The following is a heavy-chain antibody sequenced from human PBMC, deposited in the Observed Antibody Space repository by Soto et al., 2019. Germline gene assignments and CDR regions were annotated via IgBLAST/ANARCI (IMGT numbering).Heavy chain of an antibody. CDR1: GYSFTSYD. Sequence: ASVKVSCKASGYSFTSYDITWVRQAPGQGLEWMGWISTKSASTNYADKFRGRVSLTTDTSTNTAYMDVRSLHSDDTAVYYCANFPTGTIHFDYWGQGTQVTVSS. V-gene: IGHV1-18*04. D-gene: IGHD1-1*01. CDR2: ISTKSAST. J-gene: IGHJ4*02. CDR3: ANFPTGTIHFDY.